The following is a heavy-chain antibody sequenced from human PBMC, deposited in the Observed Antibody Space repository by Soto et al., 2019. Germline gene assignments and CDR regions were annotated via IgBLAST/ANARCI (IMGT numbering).Heavy chain of an antibody. CDR2: LNGYGDRT. D-gene: IGHD6-13*01. V-gene: IGHV3-20*04. Sequence: SGGSLRLSCVASGFTFQTFGMSWVRQAPGKGLEWVAGLNGYGDRTGYADSLRGRFTISRDNAKNSLYLQISSLRADDTAFYYCAREEEASAGTKYFDPWGQGTLVTVSS. J-gene: IGHJ5*02. CDR1: GFTFQTFG. CDR3: AREEEASAGTKYFDP.